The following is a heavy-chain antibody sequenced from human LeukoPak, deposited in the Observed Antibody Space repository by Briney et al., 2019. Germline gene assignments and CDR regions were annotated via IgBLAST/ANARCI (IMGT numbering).Heavy chain of an antibody. J-gene: IGHJ4*02. CDR1: GFTFSSYA. V-gene: IGHV3-30-3*01. CDR3: ARDFDY. Sequence: GRSLRLSCAASGFTFSSYAMHWVRQAPGKGLEWVAVISYDGSNKYYADSVKGRFTISRDNSKNTLYLQMNSLRAEDTAVYYCARDFDYWGQGALVTVSS. CDR2: ISYDGSNK.